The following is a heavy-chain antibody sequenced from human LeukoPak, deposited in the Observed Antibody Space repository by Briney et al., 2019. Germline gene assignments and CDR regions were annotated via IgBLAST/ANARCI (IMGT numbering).Heavy chain of an antibody. Sequence: PSETLSLTCTVSGGSISSSSYYWGWIRQPPGKGLEWIGSIYYSGSTYYSPSLKSRVTISVDTSRNQFSLKLSSVTAADTAVYYCARHRTYDSSGYYYFDAFDIWGQGTMVTVSS. V-gene: IGHV4-39*01. D-gene: IGHD3-22*01. J-gene: IGHJ3*02. CDR1: GGSISSSSYY. CDR3: ARHRTYDSSGYYYFDAFDI. CDR2: IYYSGST.